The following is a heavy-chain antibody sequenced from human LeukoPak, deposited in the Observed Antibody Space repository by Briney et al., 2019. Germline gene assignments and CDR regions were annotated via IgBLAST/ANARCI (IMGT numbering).Heavy chain of an antibody. J-gene: IGHJ4*02. CDR3: ASGAAAGTTDY. Sequence: PRGSLRLSCAASGFTFSSFEMKWVRQAPGKGLEWVSYISSGGSTIYYADSVKGRFTISRDNAKNSLYLQMNSLRAEDTAVYYCASGAAAGTTDYWGQGTLVTVSS. D-gene: IGHD6-13*01. CDR1: GFTFSSFE. V-gene: IGHV3-48*03. CDR2: ISSGGSTI.